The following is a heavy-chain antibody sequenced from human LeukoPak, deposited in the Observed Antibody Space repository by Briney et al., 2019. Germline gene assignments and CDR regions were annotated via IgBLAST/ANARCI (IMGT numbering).Heavy chain of an antibody. CDR1: GFTFSSYS. J-gene: IGHJ4*02. CDR2: ISSSSSYI. Sequence: GGPLRLSCAASGFTFSSYSMNWVRQAPGKGLEWVSSISSSSSYIYYADSVKGRFTISRDNAKNSLYLQMNSLRAEDTAVYYCARPGVGASGLDYWGQGTLVTVSS. D-gene: IGHD1-26*01. V-gene: IGHV3-21*01. CDR3: ARPGVGASGLDY.